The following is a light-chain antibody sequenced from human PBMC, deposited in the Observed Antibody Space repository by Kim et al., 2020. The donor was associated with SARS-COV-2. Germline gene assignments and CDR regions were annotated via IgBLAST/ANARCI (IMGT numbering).Light chain of an antibody. CDR1: QSVSSSY. CDR3: QQYGSSPPWT. CDR2: GAS. V-gene: IGKV3-20*01. J-gene: IGKJ1*01. Sequence: PGERATLSCRAIQSVSSSYLAWYQQKPGQAPRLPIYGASSRATGIPDRFSGSGSGTDFTLTISRLEPEDFAVYYCQQYGSSPPWTFGQGTKVDIK.